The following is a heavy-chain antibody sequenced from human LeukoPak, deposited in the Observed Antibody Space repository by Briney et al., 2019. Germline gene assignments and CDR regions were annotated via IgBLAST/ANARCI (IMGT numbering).Heavy chain of an antibody. CDR1: GYTFTGYY. J-gene: IGHJ6*02. Sequence: ASVKVSCKASGYTFTGYYMHSVRRAPGQGLEWMGWNNTNSGGTNYAQKFQGRVTMTRDTSISTAYMELSRLRSDDTAVYYCARVDQRYCSGGSCYYYYGMDVWGQGTTVTVSS. D-gene: IGHD2-15*01. CDR3: ARVDQRYCSGGSCYYYYGMDV. V-gene: IGHV1-2*02. CDR2: NNTNSGGT.